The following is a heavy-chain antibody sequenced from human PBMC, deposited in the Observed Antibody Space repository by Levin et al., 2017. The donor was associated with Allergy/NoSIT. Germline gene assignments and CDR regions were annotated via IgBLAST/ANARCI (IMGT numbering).Heavy chain of an antibody. CDR1: GFTFSSYG. Sequence: SCAAPGFTFSSYGMHWVRQAPGKGLEWVAVISYDGSNKYYADSVKGRFTISRDNSKNTLYLQMNSLRAEDTAVYYCAKDRFGDCSGGSCYLPGRWGQGTLVTVSS. CDR2: ISYDGSNK. J-gene: IGHJ4*02. V-gene: IGHV3-30*18. CDR3: AKDRFGDCSGGSCYLPGR. D-gene: IGHD2-15*01.